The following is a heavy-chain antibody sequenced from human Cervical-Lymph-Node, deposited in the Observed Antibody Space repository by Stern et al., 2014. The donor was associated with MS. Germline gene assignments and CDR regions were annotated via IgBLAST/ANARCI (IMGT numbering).Heavy chain of an antibody. V-gene: IGHV1-69*15. D-gene: IGHD6-19*01. Sequence: DQLVESGAEVKKPGSSVKVSCKASGGTFSSYAISWVRQAPGQGLEWMGRIIPIFGTANYAQKFQGRVTISADESTSTAYMELNSLRSEDTAIYYCARATTQFIAVTAAHYWGQGTLVTVSS. CDR2: IIPIFGTA. CDR1: GGTFSSYA. J-gene: IGHJ4*02. CDR3: ARATTQFIAVTAAHY.